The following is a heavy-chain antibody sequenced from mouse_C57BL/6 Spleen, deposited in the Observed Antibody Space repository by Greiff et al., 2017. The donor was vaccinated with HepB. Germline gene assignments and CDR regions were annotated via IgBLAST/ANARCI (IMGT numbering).Heavy chain of an antibody. CDR3: ARYRYYGSSTYYAMDY. V-gene: IGHV1-80*01. Sequence: QVQLQQSGAELVKPGASVKISCKASGYAFSSYWMNWVKQRPGKGLEWIGQIYPGDGDTNYNGKFKGKATLTADKSSSTAYMQLSSLTSEDSAVYFCARYRYYGSSTYYAMDYWGQGTSVTVSS. D-gene: IGHD1-1*01. J-gene: IGHJ4*01. CDR1: GYAFSSYW. CDR2: IYPGDGDT.